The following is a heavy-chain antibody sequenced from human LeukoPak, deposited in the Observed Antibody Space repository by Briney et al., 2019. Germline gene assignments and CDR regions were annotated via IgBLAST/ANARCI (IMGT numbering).Heavy chain of an antibody. CDR3: ARDRGITIFGVAIDNWFDP. J-gene: IGHJ5*02. V-gene: IGHV1-18*01. CDR1: GGTFSSYA. CDR2: ISAYNGNT. Sequence: ASVKVSCKASGGTFSSYAISWVRQAPGQGLEWMGGISAYNGNTNYAQKLQGRVTMTTDTSTSTAYMELRSLRSDDTAVYYCARDRGITIFGVAIDNWFDPWGQGTLVTVSS. D-gene: IGHD3-3*01.